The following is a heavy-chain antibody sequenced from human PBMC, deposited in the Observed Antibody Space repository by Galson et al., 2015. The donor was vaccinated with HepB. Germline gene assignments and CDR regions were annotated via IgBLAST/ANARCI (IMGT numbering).Heavy chain of an antibody. J-gene: IGHJ4*02. CDR2: IWFDGSKK. D-gene: IGHD3-16*01. V-gene: IGHV3-33*01. CDR3: VRGGENFSDY. Sequence: SLRLSCAASGFNFRAFGMHWIRQAPGQRPEWVAVIWFDGSKKYYSDSVKGRFTISRDNSNNTLFLQMDSLKGEDTAVYYCVRGGENFSDYWGQGTLVTVSS. CDR1: GFNFRAFG.